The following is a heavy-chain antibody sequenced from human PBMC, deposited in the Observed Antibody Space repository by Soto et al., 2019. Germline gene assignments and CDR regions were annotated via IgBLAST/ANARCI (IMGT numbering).Heavy chain of an antibody. CDR2: ISSDGNTM. Sequence: QVQLVESGGGLVKPGGSLRLSCAASGFTFSYYYMSWVHQAPGKGLDWVSYISSDGNTMYYADSVKGRFTISRDNAKNSLSLQMNSLRAEDTAVYFCARDLYGDLYYFDYWGQGTLVTVSS. J-gene: IGHJ4*02. D-gene: IGHD4-17*01. V-gene: IGHV3-11*01. CDR3: ARDLYGDLYYFDY. CDR1: GFTFSYYY.